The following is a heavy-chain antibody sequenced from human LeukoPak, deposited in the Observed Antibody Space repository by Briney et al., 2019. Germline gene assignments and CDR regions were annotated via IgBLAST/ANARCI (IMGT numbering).Heavy chain of an antibody. V-gene: IGHV1-24*01. Sequence: ASVKVSCKVSGYTLTELSMHWVRRAPGKGLEWMGGFDPEDGETIYAQKFQGRVTMTEDTSTDTAYMELSSLRSEDTAVYYCATAGETWNDVFSLDYWGQGTLVTVSS. D-gene: IGHD1-1*01. CDR3: ATAGETWNDVFSLDY. CDR1: GYTLTELS. J-gene: IGHJ4*02. CDR2: FDPEDGET.